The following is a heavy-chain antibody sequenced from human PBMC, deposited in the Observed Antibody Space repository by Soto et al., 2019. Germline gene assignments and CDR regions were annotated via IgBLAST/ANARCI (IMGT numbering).Heavy chain of an antibody. CDR1: GYIFVNYG. D-gene: IGHD3-16*01. V-gene: IGHV1-18*01. Sequence: QVQLVQSGDEVKKPGASVKVSCKASGYIFVNYGIAWVRQAPGQGLEWMGWISPYTGNTHSASKVQGRLTMTTDTSTSTAYMGLCGLTSDDTAVYYCVMVDNYVTPTPQDVWGQGTTVTVSS. J-gene: IGHJ6*02. CDR2: ISPYTGNT. CDR3: VMVDNYVTPTPQDV.